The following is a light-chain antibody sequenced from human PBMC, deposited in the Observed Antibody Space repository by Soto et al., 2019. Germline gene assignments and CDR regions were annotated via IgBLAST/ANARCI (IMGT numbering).Light chain of an antibody. Sequence: EVVMTQSPVNLSVSPGERATLSCRASQSVSTHLAWYQQKPGQAPKLLIYAASTRVTGISARLSGSGSGTEFSLTSNSLQSEDFGIYYCLQYNDWPVYTFGQGTNVEVK. V-gene: IGKV3-15*01. CDR2: AAS. CDR3: LQYNDWPVYT. J-gene: IGKJ2*01. CDR1: QSVSTH.